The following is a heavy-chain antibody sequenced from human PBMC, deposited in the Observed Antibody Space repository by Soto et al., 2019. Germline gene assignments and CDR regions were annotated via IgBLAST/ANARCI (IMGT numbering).Heavy chain of an antibody. D-gene: IGHD5-12*01. J-gene: IGHJ3*02. V-gene: IGHV4-31*03. CDR1: GGSISSGGYY. CDR2: IYYSGST. Sequence: QVQLQESGPGVVKPSQTLSLTCTVSGGSISSGGYYWSWIRQHPGKGLEWIGYIYYSGSTYYNPSLQSRVTKSVDTSKNQFALKLSSVTAADTAVYYCERVIDIEATGGHAFDIWGQGTMVNGSS. CDR3: ERVIDIEATGGHAFDI.